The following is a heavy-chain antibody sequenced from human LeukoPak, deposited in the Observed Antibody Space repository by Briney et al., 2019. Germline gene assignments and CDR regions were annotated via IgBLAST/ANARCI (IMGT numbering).Heavy chain of an antibody. CDR2: ISYDGSNK. CDR1: GFTFSSYA. D-gene: IGHD2-8*01. V-gene: IGHV3-30*04. J-gene: IGHJ4*02. CDR3: AKLMRLMSACLDY. Sequence: GGTLRLSCAASGFTFSSYAMHWVRQAPGKGLEWVAVISYDGSNKYYADSVKGRFTIPRDNSKNTLYLQMNSLRAEDTAVYYCAKLMRLMSACLDYWGQGTLVTVSS.